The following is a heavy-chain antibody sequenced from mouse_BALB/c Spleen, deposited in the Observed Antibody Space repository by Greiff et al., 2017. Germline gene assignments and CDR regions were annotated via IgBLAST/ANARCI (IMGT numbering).Heavy chain of an antibody. Sequence: EVKLMESGPGLVKPSQSLSLTCTVTGYSITSDYAWNWIRQFPGNKLEWMGYISYSGSTSYNPSLKSRISITRDTSKNQFFLQLNSVTTEDTATYYCAREEGDYPFAYWGQGTLVTVSA. CDR2: ISYSGST. J-gene: IGHJ3*01. CDR1: GYSITSDYA. D-gene: IGHD2-4*01. V-gene: IGHV3-2*02. CDR3: AREEGDYPFAY.